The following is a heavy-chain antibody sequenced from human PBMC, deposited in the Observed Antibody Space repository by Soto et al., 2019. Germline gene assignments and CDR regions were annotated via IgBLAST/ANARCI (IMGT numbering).Heavy chain of an antibody. Sequence: GGSLRLSCAASGFTFSSYGMHWVRQAPGKGLEWVAVISYDGSNKYYADSVKGRFTISRDNSKNTLYLQMNSLRAEDTAVYYCAKDYYDILTGRYYYYYMDVWGKGTTVTVSS. D-gene: IGHD3-9*01. CDR1: GFTFSSYG. CDR3: AKDYYDILTGRYYYYYMDV. J-gene: IGHJ6*03. CDR2: ISYDGSNK. V-gene: IGHV3-30*18.